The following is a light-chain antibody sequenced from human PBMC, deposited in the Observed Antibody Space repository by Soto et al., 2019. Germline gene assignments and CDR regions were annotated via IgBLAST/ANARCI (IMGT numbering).Light chain of an antibody. CDR2: GIS. CDR1: QTVGRDY. Sequence: MVMTQSPGTLSVSPWERATLSCRASQTVGRDYLAWYQHKPGQAPRLLIYGISNRATGIPDRFSGSGSGTEFTLTISSVQPEDVAIYYCQQYTNWPITFGQGTRLEIK. J-gene: IGKJ5*01. V-gene: IGKV3D-15*01. CDR3: QQYTNWPIT.